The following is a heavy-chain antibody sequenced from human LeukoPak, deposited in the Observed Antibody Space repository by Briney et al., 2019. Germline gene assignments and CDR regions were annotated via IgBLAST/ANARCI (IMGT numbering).Heavy chain of an antibody. J-gene: IGHJ4*02. D-gene: IGHD2-21*02. Sequence: ASVTVSCKASGYTFTSYDINWVRQAPGQGLEWMGIINPSEGSTIHAQKFQGRVTMTRATSTTTVYMELSSLRSEDTAVYYCARGTYCGGDCNSLGANYYFDFWGQGSLVTVSS. V-gene: IGHV1-46*01. CDR3: ARGTYCGGDCNSLGANYYFDF. CDR2: INPSEGST. CDR1: GYTFTSYD.